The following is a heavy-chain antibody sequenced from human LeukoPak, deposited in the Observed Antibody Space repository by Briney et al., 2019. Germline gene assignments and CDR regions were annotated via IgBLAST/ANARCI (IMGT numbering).Heavy chain of an antibody. CDR1: GESLSGYY. CDR3: ARGVQYSSNWYFDL. J-gene: IGHJ2*01. CDR2: INHSGST. V-gene: IGHV4-34*01. Sequence: PSETLSLTCAVYGESLSGYYWSWIRQPPRKGLEWIGEINHSGSTNYNPSLKSRVTISVDMSKNQFSLKLTSVTAADTAVYYCARGVQYSSNWYFDLWGRGTLVTVSS. D-gene: IGHD6-13*01.